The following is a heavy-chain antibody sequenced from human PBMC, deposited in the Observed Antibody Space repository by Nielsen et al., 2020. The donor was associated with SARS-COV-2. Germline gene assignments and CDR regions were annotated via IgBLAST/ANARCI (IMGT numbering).Heavy chain of an antibody. V-gene: IGHV3-30-3*01. Sequence: GESLKISCAASGFTCSSYAMHWVRQAPGKGLEWVAVISYDGGDQYYADSVKGRFTISRDNSKDTLYLQMNSLRAEDTAVYYCAKDSTPGLLGTFGIDYWGQGTLVTVSS. CDR3: AKDSTPGLLGTFGIDY. J-gene: IGHJ4*02. D-gene: IGHD2-15*01. CDR1: GFTCSSYA. CDR2: ISYDGGDQ.